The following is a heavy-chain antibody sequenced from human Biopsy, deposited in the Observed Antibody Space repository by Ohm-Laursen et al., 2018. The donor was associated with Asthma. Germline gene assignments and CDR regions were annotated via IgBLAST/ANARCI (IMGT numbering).Heavy chain of an antibody. V-gene: IGHV3-74*01. D-gene: IGHD4-17*01. CDR1: GFSFGDYF. Sequence: SLRLSCSASGFSFGDYFMTWVRQAPGKGLVWVSRISFDGTTTTYADSVRGRFTISRDNAKNTLYLQMNSLRAEDTAVYYCLHGAEVGGQGILVSVSS. CDR2: ISFDGTTT. J-gene: IGHJ4*02. CDR3: LHGAEV.